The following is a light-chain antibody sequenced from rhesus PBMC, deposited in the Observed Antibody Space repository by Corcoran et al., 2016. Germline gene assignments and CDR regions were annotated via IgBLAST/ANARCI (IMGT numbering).Light chain of an antibody. V-gene: IGKV3-35*01. Sequence: TQSPATLSLSPGERATLSCRASQSVSSNLAWSQQKPGQAPRLLIYYASNRATGIPDWFTGSGSGTDFSLTISSLEPEDVGVYYCQQYNNWNSFGQGTKVEIK. CDR3: QQYNNWNS. CDR1: QSVSSN. J-gene: IGKJ2*01. CDR2: YAS.